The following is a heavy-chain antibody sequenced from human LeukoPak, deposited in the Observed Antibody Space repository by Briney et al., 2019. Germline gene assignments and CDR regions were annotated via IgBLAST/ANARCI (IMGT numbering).Heavy chain of an antibody. CDR1: GFSFTAYS. Sequence: GGSPRLSCAASGFSFTAYSMNWVRQAPGRGLEWISYIGPGGDIYYADSVTGRFTVSRDTAKNSLYLQMNGLRVENTAVYYCARRFDSWGQGTLVTVPS. J-gene: IGHJ4*02. CDR2: IGPGGDI. V-gene: IGHV3-48*01. CDR3: ARRFDS.